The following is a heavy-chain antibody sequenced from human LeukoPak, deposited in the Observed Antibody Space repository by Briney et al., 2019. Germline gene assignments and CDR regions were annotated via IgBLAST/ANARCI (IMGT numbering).Heavy chain of an antibody. CDR3: ARLFPVVRGVSDY. CDR2: INHSGST. J-gene: IGHJ4*02. V-gene: IGHV4-34*01. D-gene: IGHD3-10*01. Sequence: PSETLSLTCAVYVESFSVYYWSWIRHPPGKGLECLGEINHSGSTNYNPSLKSRVTISVGTSKNQFSLKLSSVTAADTAVYYCARLFPVVRGVSDYWGQGTLVTVSS. CDR1: VESFSVYY.